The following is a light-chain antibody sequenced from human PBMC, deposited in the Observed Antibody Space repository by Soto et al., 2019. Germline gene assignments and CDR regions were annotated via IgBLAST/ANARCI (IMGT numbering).Light chain of an antibody. J-gene: IGKJ1*01. V-gene: IGKV3-20*01. CDR2: GAS. CDR3: QYGTSPTWT. Sequence: DIVLTQSPGTLSLSPGERATLSCRTSQSISSSYLAWYQQKPGQAPRLLIYGASTRATGKTDGFSGSGSGTAFTLTISRLEPEDSAVYYCQYGTSPTWTFGQGTKVDI. CDR1: QSISSSY.